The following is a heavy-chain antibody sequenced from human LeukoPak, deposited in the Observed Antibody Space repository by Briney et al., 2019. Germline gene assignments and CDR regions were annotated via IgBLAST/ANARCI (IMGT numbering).Heavy chain of an antibody. D-gene: IGHD2-15*01. CDR2: ISYDGSNK. CDR3: ARALDEDGY. CDR1: GFTFSSYA. J-gene: IGHJ4*02. V-gene: IGHV3-30-3*01. Sequence: GGSLRLSCTASGFTFSSYAMHWVRQAPGKGLEWVAVISYDGSNKYYADSVKGRFTISRDNSKNTLYLQMNSLRAEDTAVYYCARALDEDGYWGQGTLVTVSS.